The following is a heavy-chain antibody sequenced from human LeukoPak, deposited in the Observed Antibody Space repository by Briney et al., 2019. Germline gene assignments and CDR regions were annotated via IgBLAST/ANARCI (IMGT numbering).Heavy chain of an antibody. V-gene: IGHV1-69*13. CDR1: GGTFSSYA. CDR3: ARGYGDYVLGYHTN. J-gene: IGHJ4*02. CDR2: IIPIFGTA. D-gene: IGHD4-17*01. Sequence: ASVKVSCKASGGTFSSYAISWVRQAPGQGLEWMGGIIPIFGTANYAQKFQGRVTITADESTSTAYMELSSLRSEDTAVYYCARGYGDYVLGYHTNWGQGTLVTVSS.